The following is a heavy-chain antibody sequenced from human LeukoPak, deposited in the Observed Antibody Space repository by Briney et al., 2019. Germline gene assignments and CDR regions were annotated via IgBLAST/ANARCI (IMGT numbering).Heavy chain of an antibody. J-gene: IGHJ4*02. CDR2: IYGDGSFT. Sequence: GGSLRLSCAASGFTFSNFWMHWVRQAPGKGLVWVALIYGDGSFTRYADSVKGRFTISRDNAKNTVYLQMNSLRVEDTAVYYCARGPNSNWSGLDFWGQGTLLTVSS. V-gene: IGHV3-74*01. CDR1: GFTFSNFW. D-gene: IGHD6-6*01. CDR3: ARGPNSNWSGLDF.